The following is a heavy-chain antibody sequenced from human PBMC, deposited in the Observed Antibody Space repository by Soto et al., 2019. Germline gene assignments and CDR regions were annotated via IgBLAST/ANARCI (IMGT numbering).Heavy chain of an antibody. D-gene: IGHD1-7*01. CDR2: ISSSSSYI. V-gene: IGHV3-21*01. J-gene: IGHJ6*03. CDR3: ARDGNWNYSPPYYYYYMDV. CDR1: GFTFSSYS. Sequence: EVQLVESGGGLVKPGGSLRLSCAASGFTFSSYSMNWVRQAPGKGLEWVSSISSSSSYIYYADSVKGRFTISRDNAKNSLYLQMNRLRAEDTAVYYCARDGNWNYSPPYYYYYMDVLGKGTTVTVSS.